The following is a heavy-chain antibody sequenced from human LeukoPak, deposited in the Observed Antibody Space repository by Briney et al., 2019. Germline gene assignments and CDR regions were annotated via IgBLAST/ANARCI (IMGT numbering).Heavy chain of an antibody. J-gene: IGHJ4*02. CDR2: ISWCGGYI. CDR3: ARLGLEVAQDY. D-gene: IGHD2-15*01. Sequence: GGSLRLSCAASGFTFDDYAMHWVRQAPGKGLEWVSGISWCGGYIGYADSVKGRFTISRDNAKNSLYLQMNSLRADDTALYYCARLGLEVAQDYWGQGTLVTVSS. CDR1: GFTFDDYA. V-gene: IGHV3-9*01.